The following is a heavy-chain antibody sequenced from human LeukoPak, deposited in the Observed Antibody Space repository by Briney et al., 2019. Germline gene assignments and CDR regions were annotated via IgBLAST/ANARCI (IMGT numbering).Heavy chain of an antibody. J-gene: IGHJ3*02. D-gene: IGHD3-10*01. Sequence: GGSLRLSCGASGFNFSRNSMNWVRQAPGKGLEWVASISIGSNYMYYADSVKGRFTISRDNANNSLYLQMNNLRPEDTAVYYCVMVEASDVFDTWGLGTMVTVSS. CDR1: GFNFSRNS. CDR3: VMVEASDVFDT. CDR2: ISIGSNYM. V-gene: IGHV3-21*01.